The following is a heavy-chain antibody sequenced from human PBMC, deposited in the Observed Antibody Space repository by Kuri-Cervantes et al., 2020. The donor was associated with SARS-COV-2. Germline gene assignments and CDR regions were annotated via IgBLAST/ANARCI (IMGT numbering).Heavy chain of an antibody. CDR2: ISSSGSTI. D-gene: IGHD7-27*01. Sequence: GESLKISCAAPGFTFSSYEMNWVRQAPGKGLEWVSYISSSGSTIYYADSVKGRFTISRDNAKNSLYLQMNSLRAEDTAVYYCARIGELGIPDYWGQGTLVTVSS. J-gene: IGHJ4*02. CDR3: ARIGELGIPDY. CDR1: GFTFSSYE. V-gene: IGHV3-48*03.